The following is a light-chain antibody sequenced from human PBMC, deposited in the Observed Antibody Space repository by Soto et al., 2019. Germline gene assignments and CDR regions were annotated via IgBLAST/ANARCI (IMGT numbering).Light chain of an antibody. CDR1: RRDIRAYNY. CDR2: GVK. Sequence: QLVLAHPASVSGAPGHSLTISCTGIRRDIRAYNYVSWYQQHPGKAPKLIIYGVKNRPSGVSNSFSASKSAFTASPTIPGLQAEDEADYYCTSYTTSYFYVFGPRAKVTV. J-gene: IGLJ1*01. V-gene: IGLV2-14*01. CDR3: TSYTTSYFYV.